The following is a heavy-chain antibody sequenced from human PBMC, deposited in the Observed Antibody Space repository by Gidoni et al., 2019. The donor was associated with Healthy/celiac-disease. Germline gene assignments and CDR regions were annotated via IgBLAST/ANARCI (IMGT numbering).Heavy chain of an antibody. CDR1: GFPFSSYS. D-gene: IGHD3-22*01. Sequence: EVQLVESGGGLFKPGGSLRFSCSHSGFPFSSYSMNWVRQAPGKGLEWVSSISSSSSYIYYADSVKGRFTISRDNAKNSLYLQMNSLRAEDTAVYYCARDDDSSGYYPSDYWGQGTLVTVSS. J-gene: IGHJ4*02. CDR2: ISSSSSYI. CDR3: ARDDDSSGYYPSDY. V-gene: IGHV3-21*01.